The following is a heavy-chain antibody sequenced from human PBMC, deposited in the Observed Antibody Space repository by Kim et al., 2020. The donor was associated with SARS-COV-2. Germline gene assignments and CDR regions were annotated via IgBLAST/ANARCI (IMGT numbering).Heavy chain of an antibody. CDR1: GGTFSSYA. J-gene: IGHJ4*02. Sequence: SVKVSCKASGGTFSSYAISWVRQAPGQGLEWMGGIIPIFGTANYAQKFQGRVTITADESTSTAYMELSSLRSEDTAVYYCARGSITMVRDTPAGGYFDYWGQGTLVTVSS. V-gene: IGHV1-69*13. CDR2: IIPIFGTA. CDR3: ARGSITMVRDTPAGGYFDY. D-gene: IGHD3-10*01.